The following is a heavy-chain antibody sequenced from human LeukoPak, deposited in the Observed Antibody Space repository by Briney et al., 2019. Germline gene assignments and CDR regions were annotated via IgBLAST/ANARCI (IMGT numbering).Heavy chain of an antibody. J-gene: IGHJ5*02. CDR2: IYTSGST. CDR1: GGSISSGSYY. CDR3: ARLEFAAVGNRWFDP. Sequence: SETLSLTCTVSGGSISSGSYYWSWIRQPAGKGLEWIGRIYTSGSTNYNPSLKSRFTISVDTSKNQFSLKVSSVTAADTAVYYCARLEFAAVGNRWFDPWGQGTLVTVSS. D-gene: IGHD6-13*01. V-gene: IGHV4-61*02.